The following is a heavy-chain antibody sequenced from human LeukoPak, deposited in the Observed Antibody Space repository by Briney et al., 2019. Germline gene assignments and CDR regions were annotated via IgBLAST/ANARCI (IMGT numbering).Heavy chain of an antibody. V-gene: IGHV3-66*02. CDR3: AGRPTAVTTIKY. CDR1: GFIVSSNY. CDR2: IYCGGST. J-gene: IGHJ4*02. Sequence: AESLRLSCAASGFIVSSNYRSWVRQAPGKGLEWVSVIYCGGSTYYADSVKGRFTISRDNSKNTLYRQMNSLRAEDTAVYYCAGRPTAVTTIKYWGQGKLVTVSS. D-gene: IGHD4-11*01.